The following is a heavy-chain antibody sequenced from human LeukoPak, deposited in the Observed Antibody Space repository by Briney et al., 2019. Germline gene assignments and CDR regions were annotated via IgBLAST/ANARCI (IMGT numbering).Heavy chain of an antibody. J-gene: IGHJ4*02. D-gene: IGHD2-21*02. V-gene: IGHV3-33*01. CDR2: IWYDGSNK. CDR1: GFTFSSYG. CDR3: VREDTPATANY. Sequence: GGSLRLSCAASGFTFSSYGMHWVRQAPGKGLEWVAVIWYDGSNKYYADSVKGRFTISRDNSKNTLYLQMNSLRAEDTAVYYCVREDTPATANYWGQGTLVTISS.